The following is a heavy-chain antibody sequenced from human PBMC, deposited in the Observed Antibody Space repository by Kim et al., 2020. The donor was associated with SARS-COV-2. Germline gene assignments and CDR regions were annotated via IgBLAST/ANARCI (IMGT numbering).Heavy chain of an antibody. CDR2: ISGSGGST. CDR3: ASRATKDIVVEPAEVYYYYYGMDD. Sequence: GGSLRLSCAASGFTFSSYAMSWVRQAPGKGLEWVSAISGSGGSTYYADSVKGRFTISRDNSKNTLYLQMNSLRAEDTAVYYCASRATKDIVVEPAEVYYYYYGMDDWGQGTTVTVSS. D-gene: IGHD2-2*01. V-gene: IGHV3-23*01. CDR1: GFTFSSYA. J-gene: IGHJ6*02.